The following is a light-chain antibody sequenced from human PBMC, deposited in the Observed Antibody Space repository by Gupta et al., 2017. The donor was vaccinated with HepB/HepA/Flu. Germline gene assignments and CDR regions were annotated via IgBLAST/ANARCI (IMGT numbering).Light chain of an antibody. Sequence: EFVLTQSPGTLSLSPGERATLSCRASQSVSSHYLAWYQQKPGQAPRLLIYGASSRATDIPDRFSGSGSGTDFTLTISRLEPEDFAVYYCQQYGNSGSFGQGTKLEIK. CDR3: QQYGNSGS. V-gene: IGKV3-20*01. J-gene: IGKJ2*04. CDR1: QSVSSHY. CDR2: GAS.